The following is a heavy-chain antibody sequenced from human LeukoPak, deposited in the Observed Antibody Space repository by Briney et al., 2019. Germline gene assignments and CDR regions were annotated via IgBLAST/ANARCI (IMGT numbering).Heavy chain of an antibody. D-gene: IGHD2/OR15-2a*01. Sequence: PGGSLRLYCAASGFTFSSYSMNWVRQAPGKGLEWVSSISSSSSYIYYADSVKGRFTISRDNAKNSLYLQMNSLRAEDTAVYYCARDMYYVLSTFDIWGQGTMVTVSS. V-gene: IGHV3-21*01. CDR1: GFTFSSYS. CDR2: ISSSSSYI. J-gene: IGHJ3*02. CDR3: ARDMYYVLSTFDI.